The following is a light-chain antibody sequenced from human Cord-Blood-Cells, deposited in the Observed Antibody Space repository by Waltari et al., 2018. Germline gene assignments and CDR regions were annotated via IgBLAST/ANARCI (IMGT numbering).Light chain of an antibody. CDR3: CSYAGSSTFV. CDR2: EGS. Sequence: QSALTQPRSVSGSPGQSVTISCTGTSSDVGGYNYVSWYQQHPGKAPKLMIYEGSKPPSGVSNRFSGSKSGNTASLTISGLQAEDEADYYCCSYAGSSTFVFGTGTKVTVL. V-gene: IGLV2-23*03. J-gene: IGLJ1*01. CDR1: SSDVGGYNY.